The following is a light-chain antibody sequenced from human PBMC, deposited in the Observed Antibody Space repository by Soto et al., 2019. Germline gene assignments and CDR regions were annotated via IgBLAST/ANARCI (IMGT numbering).Light chain of an antibody. J-gene: IGKJ2*01. CDR2: KAS. CDR1: QTVRNW. CDR3: QQYDASPLT. V-gene: IGKV1-5*03. Sequence: DIQMTQSPTTLSASVGDRAIITCRASQTVRNWLAWFQQKPGEAPKLLIYKASRLESGVSSRFSGSGYGIDFTLTITNLVPGDSATYFCQQYDASPLTFGQGTKLEIK.